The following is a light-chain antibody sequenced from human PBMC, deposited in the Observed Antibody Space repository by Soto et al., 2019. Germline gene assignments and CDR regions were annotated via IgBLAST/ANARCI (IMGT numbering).Light chain of an antibody. CDR2: EVS. V-gene: IGLV2-14*01. CDR3: SSYTSSSTVV. CDR1: SSDVGGYKY. Sequence: QSALTQPASVSGSPGQSITISCTGTSSDVGGYKYVSWYQQHPGKAPKVMIYEVSNRPSGVSNRFSGSKSGNTASLTISGLQAEDEADYYCSSYTSSSTVVFGGGTKRTVL. J-gene: IGLJ2*01.